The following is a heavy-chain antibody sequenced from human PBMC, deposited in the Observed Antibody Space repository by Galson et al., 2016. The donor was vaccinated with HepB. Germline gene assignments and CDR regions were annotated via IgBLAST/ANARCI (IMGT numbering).Heavy chain of an antibody. D-gene: IGHD6-13*01. J-gene: IGHJ6*02. Sequence: SLRLSCAASGFTFTNYWMSWVRQAPGKGLAWVANIKQDGSEKYYVDSVTGRFTISRDNAKNSLYLQMSSLSVEETAIYSFARVVRQQLVWYHYNAMDLWGQGTTVTVSS. V-gene: IGHV3-7*01. CDR2: IKQDGSEK. CDR1: GFTFTNYW. CDR3: ARVVRQQLVWYHYNAMDL.